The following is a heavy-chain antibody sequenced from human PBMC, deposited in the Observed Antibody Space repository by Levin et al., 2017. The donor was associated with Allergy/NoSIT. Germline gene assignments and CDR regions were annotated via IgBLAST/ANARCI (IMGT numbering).Heavy chain of an antibody. CDR1: FFPFLLSP. V-gene: IGHV3-23*01. CDR2: ISGRGGST. J-gene: IGHJ5*02. Sequence: PGGSLRLSCSAFFFPFLLSPLSWVRQAPGKGLEWVSGISGRGGSTYYAGSVQGRFTLSLSHSKNTLYLQMNSLGAEDTAVDHCAKGVTERFLEWFDPWGQGTLVIVSS. D-gene: IGHD3-3*01. CDR3: AKGVTERFLEWFDP.